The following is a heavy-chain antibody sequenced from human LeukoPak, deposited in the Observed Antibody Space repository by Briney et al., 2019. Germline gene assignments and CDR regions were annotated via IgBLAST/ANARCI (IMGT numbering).Heavy chain of an antibody. V-gene: IGHV3-23*01. CDR2: ISGSGGST. J-gene: IGHJ6*03. CDR3: GPDPPAYYYYYMDV. CDR1: GFTFSSYG. Sequence: GGSLRLSCAASGFTFSSYGMSWVRQAPGKGLEWVSAISGSGGSTYYADSVKGRFTISRDNSENTLYLQMNSLRAEDTAVYYCGPDPPAYYYYYMDVWGKGTTVTVSS. D-gene: IGHD1-14*01.